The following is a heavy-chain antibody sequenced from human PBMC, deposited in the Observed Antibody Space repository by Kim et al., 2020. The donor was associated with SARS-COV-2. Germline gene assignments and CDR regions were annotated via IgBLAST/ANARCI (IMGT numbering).Heavy chain of an antibody. V-gene: IGHV4-59*01. CDR3: ARVGEWLRFDY. D-gene: IGHD6-19*01. J-gene: IGHJ4*02. Sequence: TNYTPSLKSGVTISVDTSKNQFSLKLSSVTAADTAVYYCARVGEWLRFDYWGQGTLVTVSS. CDR2: T.